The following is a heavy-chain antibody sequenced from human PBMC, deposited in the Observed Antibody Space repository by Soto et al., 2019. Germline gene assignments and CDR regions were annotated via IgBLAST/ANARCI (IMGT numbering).Heavy chain of an antibody. J-gene: IGHJ4*02. CDR3: ARSTRGFSYGKIDD. D-gene: IGHD5-18*01. CDR1: GFTFSSHS. Sequence: EVHLVESGGGLVKPGGSLRLSCAVSGFTFSSHSMNWVRQSPGKGLEWVSSITTSSESKYYTDSMKGRFTLSRDNAKNSLYLQMNSMRAEDTAVYCCARSTRGFSYGKIDDWGRGTLVTVSS. V-gene: IGHV3-21*01. CDR2: ITTSSESK.